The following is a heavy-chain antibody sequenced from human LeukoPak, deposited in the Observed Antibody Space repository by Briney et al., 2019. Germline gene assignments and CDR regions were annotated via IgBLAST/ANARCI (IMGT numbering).Heavy chain of an antibody. D-gene: IGHD3-22*01. V-gene: IGHV6-1*01. CDR2: TYYRSKWYN. Sequence: SQTLSLTCAISGDSVSSSNAAWNWIRQSPSRGLEWLGRTYYRSKWYNNYAVSLKSRIIINPDTSKNQFTLHLNSVTPEDTAVYYCVGASYDSSGYFNFDYWGQGTLVTVSS. CDR3: VGASYDSSGYFNFDY. J-gene: IGHJ4*02. CDR1: GDSVSSSNAA.